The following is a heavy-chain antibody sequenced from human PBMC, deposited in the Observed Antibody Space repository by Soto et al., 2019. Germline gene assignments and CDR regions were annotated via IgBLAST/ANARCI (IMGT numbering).Heavy chain of an antibody. CDR3: ARDWVMIFGVVIGELDY. Sequence: ASVKVSCKASGYTFASYDINWVRQAPGQGLEWMGWMNPNSGNTGYAQKFQGRLTMTRDTALSIAHMELSSLRSEDTAVYYCARDWVMIFGVVIGELDYWG. V-gene: IGHV1-8*01. CDR1: GYTFASYD. J-gene: IGHJ4*01. D-gene: IGHD3-3*01. CDR2: MNPNSGNT.